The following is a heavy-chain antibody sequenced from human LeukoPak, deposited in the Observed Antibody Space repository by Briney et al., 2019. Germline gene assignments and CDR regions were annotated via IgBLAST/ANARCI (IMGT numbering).Heavy chain of an antibody. Sequence: SETLSFTCTVSGGSISSYYWSWIRQPAGKGLEWIGRIYTSGSTNYNPSLKSRVTMSVDTSKNQFSLKLSSATAADTAVYYCARDRAQWLEPYYYYYGMDVWGQGTTVTVSS. CDR2: IYTSGST. CDR1: GGSISSYY. D-gene: IGHD6-19*01. CDR3: ARDRAQWLEPYYYYYGMDV. J-gene: IGHJ6*02. V-gene: IGHV4-4*07.